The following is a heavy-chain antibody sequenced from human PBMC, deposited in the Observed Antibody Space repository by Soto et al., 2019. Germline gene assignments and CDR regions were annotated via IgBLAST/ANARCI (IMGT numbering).Heavy chain of an antibody. J-gene: IGHJ4*02. D-gene: IGHD1-7*01. CDR2: IIPIFGTA. CDR1: GGTFSSYA. V-gene: IGHV1-69*01. Sequence: QVQLVQSGAEVKKPGSSVKVSCKASGGTFSSYAISWVRQAPGQGLEWMGGIIPIFGTANYAKKFQGRVTITADESTSTAYMELSSPRSEDTAVYYCARSYITGTTGGLDYWGQGTLVTVSS. CDR3: ARSYITGTTGGLDY.